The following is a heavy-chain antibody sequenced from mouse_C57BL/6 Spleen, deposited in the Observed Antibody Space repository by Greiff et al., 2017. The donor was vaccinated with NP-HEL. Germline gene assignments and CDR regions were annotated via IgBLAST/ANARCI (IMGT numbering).Heavy chain of an antibody. Sequence: EVQLQQSGPVLVKPGPSVKMSCKASGYTFTDYYMNWVKQSHGKSLEWIGVINPYNGGTSYNQKFKGKATLTVDKSSSTAYMELNSLTSEDSAVYYCARSGISYGSSPHGYFDVWGTGTTVTVSS. D-gene: IGHD1-1*01. CDR3: ARSGISYGSSPHGYFDV. CDR2: INPYNGGT. V-gene: IGHV1-19*01. CDR1: GYTFTDYY. J-gene: IGHJ1*03.